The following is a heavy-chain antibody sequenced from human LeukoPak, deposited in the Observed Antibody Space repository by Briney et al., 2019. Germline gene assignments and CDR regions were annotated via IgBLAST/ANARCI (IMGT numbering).Heavy chain of an antibody. CDR1: GYPFSAHF. D-gene: IGHD3-10*01. CDR2: IDTTTGNP. V-gene: IGHV7-4-1*02. Sequence: VASVRVSCKASGYPFSAHFLNWVRQAPGQGLEWMGNIDTTTGNPRYAQDFTGRFVFSLDTSVSTAYLQITSLKADDTAAYYCLRGTPTPGMDYWGQGTQVTVSS. J-gene: IGHJ4*02. CDR3: LRGTPTPGMDY.